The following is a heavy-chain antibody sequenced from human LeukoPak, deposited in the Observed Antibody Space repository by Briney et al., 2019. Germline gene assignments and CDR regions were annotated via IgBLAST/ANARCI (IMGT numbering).Heavy chain of an antibody. Sequence: KPSETLSLTCTVSGGSISSSSYYWGWIRQPPGKGLEWIGSIYYSGSTYYNPSLKSRVTISVDTSKNQFSLKLSSVTAADTAVYYCARRDTFDIWGQGTMVTVSS. V-gene: IGHV4-39*01. CDR1: GGSISSSSYY. J-gene: IGHJ3*02. CDR3: ARRDTFDI. CDR2: IYYSGST.